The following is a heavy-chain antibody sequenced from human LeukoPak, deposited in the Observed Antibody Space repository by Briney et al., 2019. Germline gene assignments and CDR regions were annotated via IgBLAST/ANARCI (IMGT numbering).Heavy chain of an antibody. CDR3: ARSPPITGTRSYYYMDV. D-gene: IGHD1-7*01. J-gene: IGHJ6*03. V-gene: IGHV3-33*01. Sequence: GGSLRLSCAASGFTFSSYGMHWVRQAPGKRLEWVAVIWYDGSNKYYADSVKGRFTISRDNSKNTLYLQMNSLRAEDTAVYYCARSPPITGTRSYYYMDVWGKGTTVTVSS. CDR1: GFTFSSYG. CDR2: IWYDGSNK.